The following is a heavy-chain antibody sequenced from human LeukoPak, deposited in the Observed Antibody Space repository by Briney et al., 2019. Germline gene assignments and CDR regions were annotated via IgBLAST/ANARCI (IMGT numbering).Heavy chain of an antibody. CDR1: GGSFSDYC. D-gene: IGHD5-12*01. Sequence: SSETLSLTCAVYGGSFSDYCWSWIRQPPGKGLEWIGEINLNHSKSTNYNPSLKSRVTISVDTSKNQFSLKLSSVTAADTAVYYCARASSGLDYWGQGTLVTVSS. CDR2: INLNHSKST. J-gene: IGHJ4*02. V-gene: IGHV4-34*01. CDR3: ARASSGLDY.